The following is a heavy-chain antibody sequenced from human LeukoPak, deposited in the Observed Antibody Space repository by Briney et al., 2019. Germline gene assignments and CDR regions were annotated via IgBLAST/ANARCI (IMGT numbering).Heavy chain of an antibody. CDR3: ARLYGRYFDY. CDR2: IYPSDSDT. Sequence: GEALKISCKGSGYTFTTSWIGWGRQMPGKGLEWMAIIYPSDSDTTYSPSFQGQVTISADKSINPAYLQWSSLQASDTAMYYCARLYGRYFDYWGQGTLVTVSS. CDR1: GYTFTTSW. V-gene: IGHV5-51*01. D-gene: IGHD2-8*01. J-gene: IGHJ4*02.